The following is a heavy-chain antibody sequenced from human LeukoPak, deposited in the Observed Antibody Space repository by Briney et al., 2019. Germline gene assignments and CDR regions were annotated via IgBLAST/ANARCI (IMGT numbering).Heavy chain of an antibody. CDR3: GRGLPYLDC. CDR2: IKEDGSEK. Sequence: PGGSLRLSCAASGFTFSTYWMSWVRQAPGKGLEWVANIKEDGSEKYYVDSVKGRFTISRDNAKNSLYLQMDSLSAEDTAVYYCGRGLPYLDCWGQGTLVTVSS. J-gene: IGHJ4*02. CDR1: GFTFSTYW. D-gene: IGHD3-10*01. V-gene: IGHV3-7*01.